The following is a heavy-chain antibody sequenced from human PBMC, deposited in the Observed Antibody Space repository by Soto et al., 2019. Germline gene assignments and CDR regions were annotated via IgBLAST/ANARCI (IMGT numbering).Heavy chain of an antibody. J-gene: IGHJ4*02. CDR1: GFTFSSYE. CDR2: ISSTGSGT. V-gene: IGHV3-48*03. Sequence: QLVESGGGLMQPGGSLRLSCAASGFTFSSYEMHWVRQAPGKGLEWISYISSTGSGTLYADSVRGRFTMSRDNTKNSVSLQMSSLRAEDTAVYYCVRDLHEPLATDALRVANWGQGTQVTVSS. D-gene: IGHD2-8*02. CDR3: VRDLHEPLATDALRVAN.